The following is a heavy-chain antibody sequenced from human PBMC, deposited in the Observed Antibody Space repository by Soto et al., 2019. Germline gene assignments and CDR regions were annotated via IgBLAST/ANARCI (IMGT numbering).Heavy chain of an antibody. CDR2: INPNSGGT. Sequence: QVQLVQSGAEVKKPGASVKVSCKASGYTFTGYYMHWVRQAPGQGLEWMGWINPNSGGTNYAQKFQDWVTMTRDTSISTAYMELSRLRSDDTAVYYCARDRAHSSGWYELLGYWGQGTLVTVSS. CDR3: ARDRAHSSGWYELLGY. CDR1: GYTFTGYY. J-gene: IGHJ4*02. V-gene: IGHV1-2*04. D-gene: IGHD6-19*01.